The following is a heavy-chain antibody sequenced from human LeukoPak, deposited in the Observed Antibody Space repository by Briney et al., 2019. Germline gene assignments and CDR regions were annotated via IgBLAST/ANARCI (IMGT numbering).Heavy chain of an antibody. V-gene: IGHV1-69*01. Sequence: GSSVKVSCKASGGTXSSYAISWVRQAPGQGLEWMGGSIPIFGTANYGQKFQGRVTITADESTSTAYMELSSLRSEDTAVYYCARGPQGYYYDSSGYFLAAEYFQHWGQGTLVTVSS. CDR1: GGTXSSYA. J-gene: IGHJ1*01. CDR3: ARGPQGYYYDSSGYFLAAEYFQH. D-gene: IGHD3-22*01. CDR2: SIPIFGTA.